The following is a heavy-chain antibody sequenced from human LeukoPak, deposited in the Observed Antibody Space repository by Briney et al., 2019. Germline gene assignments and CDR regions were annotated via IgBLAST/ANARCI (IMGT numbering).Heavy chain of an antibody. Sequence: GGSLRLSCAVSGFTFSRYWMDWVRQTPGKGLVWVSRIDRDGSTTTYADSVKGRFTISRDNSKNTLCLQMNSLRAEDTAVYYCARDLGIHVFSLDYWGQGTLVTVSS. CDR2: IDRDGSTT. V-gene: IGHV3-74*01. CDR1: GFTFSRYW. D-gene: IGHD3-10*01. CDR3: ARDLGIHVFSLDY. J-gene: IGHJ4*02.